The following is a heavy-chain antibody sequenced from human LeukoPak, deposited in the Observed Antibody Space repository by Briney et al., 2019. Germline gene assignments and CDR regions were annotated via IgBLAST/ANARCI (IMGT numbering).Heavy chain of an antibody. V-gene: IGHV3-23*01. D-gene: IGHD5-18*01. CDR1: GFTFRSYA. Sequence: PGGSLRLSCTVSGFTFRSYAMIWVRQAPGKGLEWVSTVSGSGGSTYYADSVKGRFTISRDNSNNTLYLQMNSLRAEDTAVYYCAKGAASRGYTYVANWGQGTLVTVSS. CDR3: AKGAASRGYTYVAN. CDR2: VSGSGGST. J-gene: IGHJ4*02.